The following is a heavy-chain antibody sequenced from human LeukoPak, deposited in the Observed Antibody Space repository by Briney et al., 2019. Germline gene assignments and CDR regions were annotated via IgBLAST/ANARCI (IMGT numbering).Heavy chain of an antibody. V-gene: IGHV4-31*03. D-gene: IGHD5-12*01. CDR3: ARVVDIVATIADY. Sequence: PSQTLSLTCTVSGGSISSGGYYWSWIRQHPGKGLEWIGYIYYSGSTYYNPSLKSRVTISVDTSKNQFSLKLSSVTAADTAVYYCARVVDIVATIADYWGQGTLVTVSS. CDR1: GGSISSGGYY. J-gene: IGHJ4*02. CDR2: IYYSGST.